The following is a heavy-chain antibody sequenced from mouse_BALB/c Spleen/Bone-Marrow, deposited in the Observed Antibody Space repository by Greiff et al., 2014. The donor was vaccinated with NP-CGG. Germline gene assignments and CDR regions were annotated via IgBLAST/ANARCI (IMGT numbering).Heavy chain of an antibody. CDR2: LNPSNGYT. V-gene: IGHV1S81*02. CDR3: ARMITTRGFDY. CDR1: GYTFTRYW. Sequence: VQLQESGAELLKPGTSVKLSCKASGYTFTRYWMHWVKQRPGQGLEWIGELNPSNGYTNYNGKFKNKATVTVDKSSSTAYMQLSSLTSEDSAFYYCARMITTRGFDYWGQGTTLTVSS. D-gene: IGHD2-4*01. J-gene: IGHJ2*01.